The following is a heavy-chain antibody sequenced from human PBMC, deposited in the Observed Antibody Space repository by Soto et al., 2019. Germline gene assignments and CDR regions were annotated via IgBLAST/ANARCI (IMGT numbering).Heavy chain of an antibody. CDR1: GGSFSGYY. V-gene: IGHV4-34*01. CDR3: ARAGYYDYIWGSYKGMNFDY. CDR2: INHSGST. Sequence: QVQLQQWGAGLLKPSETLSLTCAVYGGSFSGYYWSWIRQPPGKGLEWIGEINHSGSTNYNPSLKTRVTIPVDASKNQFSLKLSSVTAADTAVYYCARAGYYDYIWGSYKGMNFDYWGQGTLVTVSS. J-gene: IGHJ4*02. D-gene: IGHD3-16*01.